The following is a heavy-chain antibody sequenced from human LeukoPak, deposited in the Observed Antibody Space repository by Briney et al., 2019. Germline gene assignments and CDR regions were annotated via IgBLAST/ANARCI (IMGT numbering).Heavy chain of an antibody. D-gene: IGHD3-10*01. J-gene: IGHJ4*02. V-gene: IGHV3-30*18. CDR2: ISYDGSNK. CDR1: GFTFSSYG. CDR3: AKDVDYYGSGIDY. Sequence: GRSLRLSCAASGFTFSSYGMHWVRQAPGKGLEWVAVISYDGSNKYYADSVKGRFTISRDNSKNTLYLQMNSLRAEDTAVYYCAKDVDYYGSGIDYWGQGTLVTVSS.